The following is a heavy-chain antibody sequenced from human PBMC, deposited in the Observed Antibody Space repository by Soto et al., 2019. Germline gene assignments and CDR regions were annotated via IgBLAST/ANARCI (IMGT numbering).Heavy chain of an antibody. V-gene: IGHV3-30*18. D-gene: IGHD2-15*01. CDR2: ISYDGSNK. CDR3: AKAGEGDIVVVVASHLQFDY. Sequence: QVQLVESGGGVVQPGRSLRLSCAASGFTFSSYGMHWVRQAPGKGLEWVAVISYDGSNKYYADSVKGRFTISRDNSKNTLYLQMNSLRAEDTAVYYCAKAGEGDIVVVVASHLQFDYWGQGTLVTVSS. J-gene: IGHJ4*02. CDR1: GFTFSSYG.